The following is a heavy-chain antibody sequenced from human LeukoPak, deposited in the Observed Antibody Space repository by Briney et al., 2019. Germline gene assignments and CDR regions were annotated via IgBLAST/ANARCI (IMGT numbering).Heavy chain of an antibody. V-gene: IGHV3-30-3*01. D-gene: IGHD6-13*01. J-gene: IGHJ3*02. CDR3: ARALSSWDAFDI. Sequence: PGGSLRLSCAASGFTFSSYAMHWVRQAPGKGLEWVAVISYDGSNKYYADSVKGRFTISRDNSKNTLYLQMYSLRAEDTAVYYCARALSSWDAFDIWGQGTMVTVSS. CDR2: ISYDGSNK. CDR1: GFTFSSYA.